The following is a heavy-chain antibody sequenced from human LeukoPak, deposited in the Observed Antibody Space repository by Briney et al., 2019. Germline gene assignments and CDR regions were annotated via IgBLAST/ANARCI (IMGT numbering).Heavy chain of an antibody. J-gene: IGHJ4*02. V-gene: IGHV1-69*02. Sequence: SVKVSCKASGGTFSSYTVSWVRQAPGQGPEWMGRIIPILGIAIYAQKFQGRVTITADKSTSTAYMELSSLRSEDTAVYYCARVDPFPGNHWGQGTLVTVSS. CDR3: ARVDPFPGNH. CDR1: GGTFSSYT. CDR2: IIPILGIA.